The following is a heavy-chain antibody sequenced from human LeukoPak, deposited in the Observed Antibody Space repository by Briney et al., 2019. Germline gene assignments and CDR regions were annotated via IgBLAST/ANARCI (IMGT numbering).Heavy chain of an antibody. CDR3: ARGGHYRLHYYESSGDY. J-gene: IGHJ4*02. Sequence: ASVKVSCKASGYTFSNYGISWVRQTPGQGLEWMGWISAYNGNTNYAQKLQGRVTMSTDTSTSTAYMELRSLRSDDTAVYYCARGGHYRLHYYESSGDYWGQGTLVTVSS. V-gene: IGHV1-18*01. CDR2: ISAYNGNT. D-gene: IGHD3-22*01. CDR1: GYTFSNYG.